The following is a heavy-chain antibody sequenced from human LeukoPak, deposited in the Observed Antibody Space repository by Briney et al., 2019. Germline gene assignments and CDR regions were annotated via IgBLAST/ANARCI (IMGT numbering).Heavy chain of an antibody. CDR3: ARHAGSSSSEFVY. Sequence: GESLKISCKGSGYSFTSYWIGWVRQMPGKGLEWWGIIYPGDSDTSYSPSFQGQVTISADKSISTAYLQWSSLKASDTAMYYCARHAGSSSSEFVYWGQGTLVTVSS. V-gene: IGHV5-51*01. J-gene: IGHJ4*02. D-gene: IGHD6-6*01. CDR2: IYPGDSDT. CDR1: GYSFTSYW.